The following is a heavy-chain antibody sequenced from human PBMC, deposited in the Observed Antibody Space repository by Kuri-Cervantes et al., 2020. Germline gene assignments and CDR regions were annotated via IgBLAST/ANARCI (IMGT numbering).Heavy chain of an antibody. V-gene: IGHV3-30-3*01. J-gene: IGHJ4*02. D-gene: IGHD3-3*01. CDR3: ARDSGFGIFGVVTYYFDY. Sequence: GESLKISCAASGFTFSSYAMHWVRQAPGKGLEWVAVISYDGSNKYYADSVKGRFTISRDNSKNTLYLQMNSLRAEDTAVYYCARDSGFGIFGVVTYYFDYWGQGTLVIVSS. CDR1: GFTFSSYA. CDR2: ISYDGSNK.